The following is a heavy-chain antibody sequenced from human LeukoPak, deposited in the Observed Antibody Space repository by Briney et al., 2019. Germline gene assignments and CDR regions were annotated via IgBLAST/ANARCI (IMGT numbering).Heavy chain of an antibody. Sequence: QPGGSLRLSCAASGFTFSSYAMSWVRQAPGKGLEWVSGISDSGGSTSYADSVKGRFTISRDNSKNILYLQMNSLRAEDTAVYYCAKSLSCSRTTCYAYGYWGQGTLVTVSS. CDR1: GFTFSSYA. J-gene: IGHJ4*02. CDR3: AKSLSCSRTTCYAYGY. CDR2: ISDSGGST. V-gene: IGHV3-23*01. D-gene: IGHD2-2*01.